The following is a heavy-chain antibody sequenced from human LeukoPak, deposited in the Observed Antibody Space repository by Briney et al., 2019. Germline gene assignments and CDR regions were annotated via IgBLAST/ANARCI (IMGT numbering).Heavy chain of an antibody. CDR2: IKQDGSEK. Sequence: QPGRSLRLSCAASGFTYSSFGMHWVRQAPGKGLEWVANIKQDGSEKYYVDSVKGRFTISRDNAKNSLYLQMNSLRAEDTAVYYCARGGSYYPLPLAPDYWGQGTLVTVSS. CDR1: GFTYSSFG. D-gene: IGHD1-26*01. CDR3: ARGGSYYPLPLAPDY. V-gene: IGHV3-7*05. J-gene: IGHJ4*02.